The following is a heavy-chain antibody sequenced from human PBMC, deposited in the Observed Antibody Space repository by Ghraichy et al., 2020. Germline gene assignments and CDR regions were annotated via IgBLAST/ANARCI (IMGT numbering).Heavy chain of an antibody. CDR2: IYYSGST. D-gene: IGHD6-19*01. CDR1: GDSIRSFY. Sequence: SETLSLTCTVSGDSIRSFYWNWIRQPPGKGLEWIGYIYYSGSTNYNPSLKSRVTISVDTSKNQFSLKVTSVTAADTAIYYCARASSAADYFDYWGQGALVTVSS. J-gene: IGHJ4*02. V-gene: IGHV4-59*01. CDR3: ARASSAADYFDY.